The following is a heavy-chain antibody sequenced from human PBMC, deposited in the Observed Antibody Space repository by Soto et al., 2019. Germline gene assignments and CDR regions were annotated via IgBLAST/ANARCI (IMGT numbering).Heavy chain of an antibody. CDR2: IDWNSGNI. CDR3: AKDRELEPGYGMDV. D-gene: IGHD1-1*01. CDR1: GFTFDYYA. V-gene: IGHV3-9*01. Sequence: GGSLRLSCAASGFTFDYYAMHWVRQAPGKGLEWVSGIDWNSGNIDYADSVKGRFTISRDNAMNSLYLQMNSLRPEDTALYYCAKDRELEPGYGMDVWGQGTKVTVSS. J-gene: IGHJ6*02.